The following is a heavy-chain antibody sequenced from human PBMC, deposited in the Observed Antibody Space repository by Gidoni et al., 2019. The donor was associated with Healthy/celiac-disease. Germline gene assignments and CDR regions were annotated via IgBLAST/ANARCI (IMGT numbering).Heavy chain of an antibody. CDR3: ARRIGYGEHFDY. V-gene: IGHV4-39*01. J-gene: IGHJ4*02. D-gene: IGHD4-17*01. CDR2: IYYSAST. Sequence: QLQLQESGPGLVKPSETLSLTCTVSGGVISSISYYWGWIRQPPGKGLEVIGSIYYSASTYYNPSLKSRVTISVYTSKNQFSLKLSSVTAADTAVYYCARRIGYGEHFDYWGQVTLVTVSS. CDR1: GGVISSISYY.